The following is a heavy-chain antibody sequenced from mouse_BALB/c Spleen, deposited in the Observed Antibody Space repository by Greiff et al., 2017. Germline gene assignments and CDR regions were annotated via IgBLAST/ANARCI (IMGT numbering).Heavy chain of an antibody. V-gene: IGHV3-6*02. Sequence: VQLQQSGPGLVKPSQSLSLTCSVTGYSITSGYYWNWIRQFPGNKLEWMGYISYDGSNNYNPSLKNRISITRDTSKNQFFLKLNSVTTEDTATYYCAREDYGSSWYFDVWGAGTTVTVSS. CDR2: ISYDGSN. J-gene: IGHJ1*01. CDR3: AREDYGSSWYFDV. CDR1: GYSITSGYY. D-gene: IGHD1-1*01.